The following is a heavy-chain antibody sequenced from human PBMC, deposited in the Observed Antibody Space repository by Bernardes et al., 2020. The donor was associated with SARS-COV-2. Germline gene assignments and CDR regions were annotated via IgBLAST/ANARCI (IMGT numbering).Heavy chain of an antibody. CDR2: IRWNSGSI. J-gene: IGHJ4*02. Sequence: GGSLRLSCAASGFTFEDYAMHWVRQAPGKGLEWVSGIRWNSGSIGYADSVKGRFTISRDNAKNSLYLQMNSLRAEDTALYYCAKEKSIAVAGPLNYWGQGTLVTVSS. CDR3: AKEKSIAVAGPLNY. CDR1: GFTFEDYA. V-gene: IGHV3-9*01. D-gene: IGHD6-19*01.